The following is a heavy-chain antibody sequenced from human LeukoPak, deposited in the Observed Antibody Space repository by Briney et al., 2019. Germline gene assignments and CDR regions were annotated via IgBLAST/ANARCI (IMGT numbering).Heavy chain of an antibody. Sequence: VSSVKVSCKASGGTFSSYAISWVRQAPGQGLEWMGGIIPIFGTANYAQKFQGRVTSTTDESTSTAYMELSSLRSEDTAVYYCATRPYYYDSSGFAFDIWGQGTMVTVSS. J-gene: IGHJ3*02. CDR2: IIPIFGTA. D-gene: IGHD3-22*01. V-gene: IGHV1-69*05. CDR3: ATRPYYYDSSGFAFDI. CDR1: GGTFSSYA.